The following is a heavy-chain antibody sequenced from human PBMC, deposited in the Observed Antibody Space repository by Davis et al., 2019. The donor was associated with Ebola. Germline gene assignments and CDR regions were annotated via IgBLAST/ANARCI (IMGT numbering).Heavy chain of an antibody. CDR3: TRGLGYGESLGGIVGY. Sequence: ASVKVSCKASGYTFTSYAMHWVRQAPGQRLEWMGWINAGTGNTKYSQKLQGRVTFTRDTSATTAYMELSSLRSEDTAVYYCTRGLGYGESLGGIVGYWGQGTLVTVSS. D-gene: IGHD5-12*01. J-gene: IGHJ4*02. CDR1: GYTFTSYA. CDR2: INAGTGNT. V-gene: IGHV1-3*01.